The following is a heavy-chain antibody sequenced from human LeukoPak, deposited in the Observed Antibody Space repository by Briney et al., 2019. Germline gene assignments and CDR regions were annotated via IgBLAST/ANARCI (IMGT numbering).Heavy chain of an antibody. CDR1: GYTLTRYF. CDR2: INPNGGST. V-gene: IGHV1-46*01. J-gene: IGHJ4*02. D-gene: IGHD6-13*01. Sequence: GASVKVSCKASGYTLTRYFIHWVRQAPGQGLEWMGIINPNGGSTSYPQKFQGRVTMTRDTSTNTVYMELSGLKSEDTAVYYCARDGGYSSSWYPDYWGQGTLVTVSS. CDR3: ARDGGYSSSWYPDY.